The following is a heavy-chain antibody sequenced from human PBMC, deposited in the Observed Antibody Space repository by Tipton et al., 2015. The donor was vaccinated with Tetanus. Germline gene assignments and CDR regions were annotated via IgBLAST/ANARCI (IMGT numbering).Heavy chain of an antibody. CDR3: AKDLRQLVRVDAFDT. CDR1: GFPSTLSFSRYA. CDR2: ISGSGGTT. D-gene: IGHD6-6*01. V-gene: IGHV3-23*01. J-gene: IGHJ3*02. Sequence: SLRLSCIASGFPSTLSFSRYAMTWVCQAPGKGLEWVSLISGSGGTTYFADSVKGRFNISRDNSKNTLFLHMNSLRAEDTAVYFCAKDLRQLVRVDAFDTWGQGTLVTVSS.